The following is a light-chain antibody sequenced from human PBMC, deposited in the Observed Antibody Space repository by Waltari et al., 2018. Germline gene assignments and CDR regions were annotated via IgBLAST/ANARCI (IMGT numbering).Light chain of an antibody. CDR1: NSDSGSYSY. CDR3: SSYTGRGTVI. CDR2: DLT. Sequence: QSVLTQPASVSGSPGQSIPIPCPGANSDSGSYSYFPWYQQYPGKAPKLIIYDLTERPSGVSTRFSGSKSGNTASLTISGLQADDEADYFCSSYTGRGTVIFGRGTMVTVL. J-gene: IGLJ2*01. V-gene: IGLV2-14*01.